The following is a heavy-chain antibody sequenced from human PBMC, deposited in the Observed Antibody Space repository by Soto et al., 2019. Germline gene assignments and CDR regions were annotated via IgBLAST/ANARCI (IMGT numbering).Heavy chain of an antibody. V-gene: IGHV4-34*01. CDR1: GGSFSGYY. D-gene: IGHD3-9*01. J-gene: IGHJ4*02. Sequence: SETLSLTCAVYGGSFSGYYWSWIRQPPGKGLEWIGEINHSGSTNYNPSLKSRVTISADTSKNQFSLKLSSVTAADTAVYYCARRYFDWLPYRYYFDYWGQGTLVTVSS. CDR3: ARRYFDWLPYRYYFDY. CDR2: INHSGST.